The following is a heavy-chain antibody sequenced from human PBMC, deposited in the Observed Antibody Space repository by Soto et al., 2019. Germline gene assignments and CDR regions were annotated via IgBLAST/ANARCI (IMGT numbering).Heavy chain of an antibody. CDR1: GGTFSSYA. CDR3: ATGPDWLAHYYSYGMDV. J-gene: IGHJ6*02. Sequence: AASVKVSCKASGGTFSSYAISWVRQAPGQGFEWMGGFDPEDGETIYAQKFQGRVTMTEDTSTDTAYMELSSLRSEDTAVYYCATGPDWLAHYYSYGMDVWGQGTTVTVSS. CDR2: FDPEDGET. D-gene: IGHD6-19*01. V-gene: IGHV1-24*01.